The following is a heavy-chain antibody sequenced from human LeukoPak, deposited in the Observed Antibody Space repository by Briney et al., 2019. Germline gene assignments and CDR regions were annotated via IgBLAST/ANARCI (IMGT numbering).Heavy chain of an antibody. CDR1: GGSFSSGSYY. J-gene: IGHJ2*01. Sequence: SETLSLTCTVSGGSFSSGSYYWSWIRQPPGKGLEWIGYIYYSGSTNYNPSLKSRVTISVDTSKNQFSLKLSSVTAADTAVYYCARLAAGDYWYFDLWGRGTLVTVSS. CDR2: IYYSGST. D-gene: IGHD6-19*01. V-gene: IGHV4-61*01. CDR3: ARLAAGDYWYFDL.